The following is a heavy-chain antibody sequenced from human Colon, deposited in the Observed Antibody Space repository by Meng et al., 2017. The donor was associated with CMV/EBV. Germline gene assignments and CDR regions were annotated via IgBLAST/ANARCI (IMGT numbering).Heavy chain of an antibody. D-gene: IGHD6-19*01. V-gene: IGHV3-66*01. CDR2: IYSDGKT. CDR3: AREGYSNGWCYLDY. J-gene: IGHJ4*02. Sequence: QVVCAGAQVVQPGGSLRLSCAASGLTVSSNYMSWVCQAPGKGLEWVSLIYSDGKTYYADSVKGRFTISRDNSKNTLYLQMNSLRDEDTAVYYCAREGYSNGWCYLDYWGQGTLVTASS. CDR1: GLTVSSNY.